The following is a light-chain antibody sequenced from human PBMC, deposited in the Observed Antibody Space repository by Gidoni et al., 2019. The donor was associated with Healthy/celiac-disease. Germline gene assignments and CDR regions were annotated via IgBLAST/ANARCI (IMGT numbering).Light chain of an antibody. Sequence: SYELTQPPSVSVSPGQTASITCSGDKFGDKYACWYQQKPVHSPVLVIYQDSKRPPGIPERFSGSNSGSTATLTISGTQAMDEADYYCQAWDSSTVVFGGGTKLTVL. CDR3: QAWDSSTVV. CDR2: QDS. J-gene: IGLJ2*01. CDR1: KFGDKY. V-gene: IGLV3-1*01.